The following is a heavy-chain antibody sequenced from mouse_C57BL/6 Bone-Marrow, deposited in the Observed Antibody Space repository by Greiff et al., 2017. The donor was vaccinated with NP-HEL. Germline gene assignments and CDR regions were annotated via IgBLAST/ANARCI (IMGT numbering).Heavy chain of an antibody. CDR2: IDPSDSYT. J-gene: IGHJ2*01. CDR3: ARGTMTYFDY. CDR1: GYTFTSYW. V-gene: IGHV1-69*01. Sequence: VQLQQPGAELVMPGASVKLSCKASGYTFTSYWMHWVKQRPGQGLEWIGEIDPSDSYTNYNQKFKGKSTLTVDKSSSTAYMQLSSLTSEDSAVYYCARGTMTYFDYWGQGTTLTVSS. D-gene: IGHD2-4*01.